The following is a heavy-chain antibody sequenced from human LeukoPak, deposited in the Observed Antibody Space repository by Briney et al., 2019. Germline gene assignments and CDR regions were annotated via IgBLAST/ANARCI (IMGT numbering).Heavy chain of an antibody. CDR2: ISWNSGSI. V-gene: IGHV3-9*01. J-gene: IGHJ4*02. D-gene: IGHD1-1*01. CDR3: AKDRATGTTGLDY. Sequence: GGSLRLSCAASGFTFDDYAMHWVRQAPGKGLEWVSGISWNSGSIGYADSVKGRFTISRDNAKNSLYLQMNSLRAEDTALYYCAKDRATGTTGLDYWGQGALVTVSS. CDR1: GFTFDDYA.